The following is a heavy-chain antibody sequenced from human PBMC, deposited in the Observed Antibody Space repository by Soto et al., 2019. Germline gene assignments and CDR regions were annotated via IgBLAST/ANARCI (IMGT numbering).Heavy chain of an antibody. Sequence: QITLKESGPTLVKPTQTLTLTCTFSGFSLTTSGVGVGWIRQPPGKALEWLALIYWDDGKRYSPSLKSRLTITKDTSKSQVVLTMTNMDPVDTATYYCAYARHPYYCYGMDVWGQGTTVTVSS. V-gene: IGHV2-5*02. CDR2: IYWDDGK. CDR1: GFSLTTSGVG. J-gene: IGHJ6*02. CDR3: AYARHPYYCYGMDV.